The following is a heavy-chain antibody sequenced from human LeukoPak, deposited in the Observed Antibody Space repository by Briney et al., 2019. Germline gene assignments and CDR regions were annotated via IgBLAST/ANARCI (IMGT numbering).Heavy chain of an antibody. V-gene: IGHV3-11*01. J-gene: IGHJ4*02. D-gene: IGHD3-3*02. CDR1: GITSSDNF. Sequence: GGSLRLSCAASGITSSDNFMSWIRQAPGKGLEWISYISKSDGITYYADTVKGRFTISRDSAKKSVYLYMNSLRAEDTAVYYCAKGAVLATYYFDYWGQGTLVTVSS. CDR2: ISKSDGIT. CDR3: AKGAVLATYYFDY.